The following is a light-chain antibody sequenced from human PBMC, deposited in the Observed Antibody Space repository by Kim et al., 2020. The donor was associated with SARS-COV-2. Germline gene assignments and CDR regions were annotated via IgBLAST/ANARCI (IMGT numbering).Light chain of an antibody. CDR1: QSVSRY. CDR3: QHYNTWPPT. Sequence: SVSPGERATLAGRASQSVSRYVAWYQQKPGQAPRVLIYSASSRASDIPVRFSGSGSGTEFTLTISSLQSEDVAVYYCQHYNTWPPTLGQGTKLEI. J-gene: IGKJ2*01. CDR2: SAS. V-gene: IGKV3-15*01.